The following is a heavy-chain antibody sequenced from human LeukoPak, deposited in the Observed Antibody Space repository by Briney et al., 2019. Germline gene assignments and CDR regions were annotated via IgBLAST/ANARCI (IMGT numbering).Heavy chain of an antibody. J-gene: IGHJ4*02. Sequence: EASVKVSCKTSGYPFTTYEINWVRQAAGQGLEWMGWVHPDTGYADYAQKFQGRVTMTSDTSISTAYMELSSLRSEDTAVYYCARERYFGSIAAAAHYFDYWGQGTLVTVSS. V-gene: IGHV1-8*01. CDR2: VHPDTGYA. CDR3: ARERYFGSIAAAAHYFDY. D-gene: IGHD6-13*01. CDR1: GYPFTTYE.